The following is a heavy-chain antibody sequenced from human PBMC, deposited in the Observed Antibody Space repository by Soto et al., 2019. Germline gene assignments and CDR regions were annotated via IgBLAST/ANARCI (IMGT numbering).Heavy chain of an antibody. CDR2: IYHSGST. D-gene: IGHD3-22*01. Sequence: PSETLSLTCAVSGGSISSGGYSWSWIRQPPGKGLEWIGYIYHSGSTYYNPSLKSRVTISVDRSKNQFSLKLSSVTAADTAVYYCARVHYYDSSGPGPRPNYYFDYWGQGTLVTVSS. V-gene: IGHV4-30-2*01. J-gene: IGHJ4*02. CDR3: ARVHYYDSSGPGPRPNYYFDY. CDR1: GGSISSGGYS.